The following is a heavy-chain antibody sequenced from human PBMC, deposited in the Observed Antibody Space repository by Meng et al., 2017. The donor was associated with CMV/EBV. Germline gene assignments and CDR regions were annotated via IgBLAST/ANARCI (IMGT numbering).Heavy chain of an antibody. CDR2: INPNRNGT. CDR1: GYTCTGYY. CDR3: AKLGSTDDY. D-gene: IGHD2-15*01. V-gene: IGHV1-2*02. J-gene: IGHJ4*02. Sequence: QQANSEAELKIPGASVKVSCKASGYTCTGYYTHWVLQAPGQGLEWMGGINPNRNGTNYAQKFQGRFTMTRDTSLSTVYMELSRVRSDDTDVYYFAKLGSTDDYWGQGTLVTVSS.